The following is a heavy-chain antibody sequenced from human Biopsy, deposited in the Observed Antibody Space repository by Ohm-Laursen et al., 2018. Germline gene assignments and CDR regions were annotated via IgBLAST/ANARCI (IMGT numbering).Heavy chain of an antibody. V-gene: IGHV3-30*18. CDR3: AKDLRNNNWGVEN. CDR1: GFSFSSYG. Sequence: SLRLSCAASGFSFSSYGMYWVRQGPGKGLGWVAVISDDGRNKYYIDSVSGRFTIIRDNSKNTLYLQMNNLRAEDTAVFYCAKDLRNNNWGVENWGQGTLVTVSS. CDR2: ISDDGRNK. D-gene: IGHD7-27*01. J-gene: IGHJ4*02.